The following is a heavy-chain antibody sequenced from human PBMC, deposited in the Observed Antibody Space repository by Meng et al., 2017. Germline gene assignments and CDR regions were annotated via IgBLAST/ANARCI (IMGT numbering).Heavy chain of an antibody. V-gene: IGHV3-30*01. Sequence: QGQWVGSGGGVVQPGRSLRLSCAASGFTFSSYAMHWVRQAPGKGLEWVAVISYDGSNKYYADSVKGRFTISRDNSKNTLYLQMNSLRAEDTAVYYCTTESADDYGDYWGQGTLVTVSS. J-gene: IGHJ4*02. CDR2: ISYDGSNK. CDR1: GFTFSSYA. CDR3: TTESADDYGDY.